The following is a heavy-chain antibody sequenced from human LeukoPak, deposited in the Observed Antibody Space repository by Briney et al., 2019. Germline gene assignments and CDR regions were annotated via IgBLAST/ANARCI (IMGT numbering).Heavy chain of an antibody. Sequence: GGSLRLSWAASGIIIPSYWMSWFGRTPGKGLEWVANIKQDGSEKNYVDSVKGRFTIFRDNARNSLYLQMNSLRAEDTAVYYCAKRWNYYIDYWGQGTLVTVSS. CDR3: AKRWNYYIDY. CDR2: IKQDGSEK. V-gene: IGHV3-7*03. J-gene: IGHJ4*02. D-gene: IGHD1-7*01. CDR1: GIIIPSYW.